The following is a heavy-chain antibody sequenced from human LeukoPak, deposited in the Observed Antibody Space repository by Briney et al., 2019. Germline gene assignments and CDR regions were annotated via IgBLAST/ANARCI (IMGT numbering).Heavy chain of an antibody. V-gene: IGHV4-59*01. CDR2: IYYSGST. Sequence: SETLSLTCTVSGGSISSYYWSWIRQPPGKGLEWIGYIYYSGSTNYNPSLKSRVTISVDTSKNQFSLKLSSVTTADTAVYYCARDTGGSGSYYNWFDPWGQGTLVTVSS. J-gene: IGHJ5*02. CDR3: ARDTGGSGSYYNWFDP. CDR1: GGSISSYY. D-gene: IGHD3-10*01.